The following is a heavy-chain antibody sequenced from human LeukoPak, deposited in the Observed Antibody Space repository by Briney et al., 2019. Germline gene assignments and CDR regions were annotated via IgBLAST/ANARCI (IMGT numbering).Heavy chain of an antibody. D-gene: IGHD3-9*01. CDR2: IGASGGST. CDR1: GFIFSSYA. V-gene: IGHV3-23*01. Sequence: PGGSLRLSCAASGFIFSSYAMSWVRQTPGKGLEWVSGIGASGGSTYYADSVKGRFTISRDNSKNTLYLQMNSLRTEDTAVYYCAKAEGYDILTGLDYWGQGTLVTVSS. CDR3: AKAEGYDILTGLDY. J-gene: IGHJ4*02.